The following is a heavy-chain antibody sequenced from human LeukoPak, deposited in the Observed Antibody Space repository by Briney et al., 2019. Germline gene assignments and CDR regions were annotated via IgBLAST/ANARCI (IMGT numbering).Heavy chain of an antibody. CDR3: ARGSYSSGWSPPFDY. V-gene: IGHV1-69*04. J-gene: IGHJ4*02. Sequence: ASVKVSCKASGGTFSSYAISWVRQAPGQGLEWMGRIIPTLGIANYAQKFQGRVTITADKSMSTAYMELSSLRSEDTAVYYCARGSYSSGWSPPFDYWGQGTLVTVSS. CDR1: GGTFSSYA. CDR2: IIPTLGIA. D-gene: IGHD6-19*01.